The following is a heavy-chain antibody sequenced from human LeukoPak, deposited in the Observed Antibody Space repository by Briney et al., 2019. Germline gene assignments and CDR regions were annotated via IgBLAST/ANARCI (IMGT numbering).Heavy chain of an antibody. Sequence: SETLSLTCAVYGGSFSGYYWSWIRQPPEKGLEWIGEINHSGSTNYNPSLKSRVTISVDTSKNQFSLKLSSVTAADTAVYYCARSMRTMIVVVMRGNRFDPWGQGTLVTVSS. CDR3: ARSMRTMIVVVMRGNRFDP. CDR2: INHSGST. D-gene: IGHD3-22*01. V-gene: IGHV4-34*01. CDR1: GGSFSGYY. J-gene: IGHJ5*02.